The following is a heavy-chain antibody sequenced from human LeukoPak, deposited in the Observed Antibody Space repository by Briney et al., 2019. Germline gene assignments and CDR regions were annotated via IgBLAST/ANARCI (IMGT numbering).Heavy chain of an antibody. CDR2: INPNSGGT. CDR1: GYTFTGYY. Sequence: GASVKVSCKASGYTFTGYYMHWVRQAPGQGLEWMGWINPNSGGTSYAQKFQGRVTMTRDTSISTAYMELSRLRSDDTAVYYCARDLTGPGSYGMDVWGQGTTVTVSS. CDR3: ARDLTGPGSYGMDV. J-gene: IGHJ6*02. V-gene: IGHV1-2*02. D-gene: IGHD1-20*01.